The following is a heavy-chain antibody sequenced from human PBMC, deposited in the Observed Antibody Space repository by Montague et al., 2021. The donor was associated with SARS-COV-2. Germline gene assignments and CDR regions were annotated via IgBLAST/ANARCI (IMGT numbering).Heavy chain of an antibody. V-gene: IGHV4-34*01. Sequence: SETLSLTCAVYGGFFSGYYWSWIRQPPGKGQEWIGEINHSGSTNYDPSLKSRVTISVATSKNQFSLKLSSVTAAATAVYYCSRGRRILLWFGELLSGGDYYGMDVWGQGTTVTVSS. CDR2: INHSGST. J-gene: IGHJ6*02. CDR1: GGFFSGYY. D-gene: IGHD3-10*01. CDR3: SRGRRILLWFGELLSGGDYYGMDV.